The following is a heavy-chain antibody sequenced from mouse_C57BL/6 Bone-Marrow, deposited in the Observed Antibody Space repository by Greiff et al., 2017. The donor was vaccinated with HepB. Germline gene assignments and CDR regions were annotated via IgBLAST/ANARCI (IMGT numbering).Heavy chain of an antibody. Sequence: QVQLQQSGPELVKPGASVKISCKASGYAFSSSWMNWVKQRPGKGLEWIGRIYPGDGDTNYNGKFKGKATLTADKSSSTAYMQLSSLTYEDSAVYFCARLVYWYFDVWGTGTTVTVSS. J-gene: IGHJ1*03. V-gene: IGHV1-82*01. D-gene: IGHD2-10*02. CDR2: IYPGDGDT. CDR3: ARLVYWYFDV. CDR1: GYAFSSSW.